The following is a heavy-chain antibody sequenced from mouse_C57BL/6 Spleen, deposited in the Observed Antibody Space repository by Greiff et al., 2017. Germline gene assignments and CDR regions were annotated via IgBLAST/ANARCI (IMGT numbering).Heavy chain of an antibody. J-gene: IGHJ1*03. D-gene: IGHD2-5*01. Sequence: VQLQQSGAELVKPGASVKMSCKASGYTFTSYWINWVKQRPGQGLEWIGDIYPGSGSTNYNEKFKSKATLTVDTSSSTAYMQLSSLTSEDSAVYYCARPYYSNYWYFDVWGTGTTVTVSS. CDR3: ARPYYSNYWYFDV. CDR2: IYPGSGST. CDR1: GYTFTSYW. V-gene: IGHV1-55*01.